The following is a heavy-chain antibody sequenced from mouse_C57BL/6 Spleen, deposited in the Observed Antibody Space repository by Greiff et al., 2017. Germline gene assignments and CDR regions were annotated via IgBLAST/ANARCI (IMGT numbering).Heavy chain of an antibody. Sequence: QVQLQQPGAELAKPGASVKLSCKASGYTFTSYWMHWVKQRPGQGLEWIGMIHPNSGSTNYNEKFKSKATLTVDKSSSTAYMQLSSLTSEDSAVYYCASSGGNLYFDVWGTGTTGTVSS. CDR1: GYTFTSYW. V-gene: IGHV1-64*01. D-gene: IGHD2-1*01. CDR3: ASSGGNLYFDV. CDR2: IHPNSGST. J-gene: IGHJ1*03.